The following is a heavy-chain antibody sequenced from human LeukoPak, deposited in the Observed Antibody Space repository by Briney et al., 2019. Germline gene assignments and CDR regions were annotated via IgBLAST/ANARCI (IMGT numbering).Heavy chain of an antibody. CDR3: ARVGIYDILTGYNFFDY. V-gene: IGHV4-59*01. Sequence: PSETLSLTCTVSGGSIITYYWSWIRQPPGKGLEWVGYIYIGSTNYNPSLKSRVTISVDTSKNQFSLNLSSVTAADTAVYYCARVGIYDILTGYNFFDYWGQGILVTVSS. J-gene: IGHJ4*02. CDR2: IYIGST. D-gene: IGHD3-9*01. CDR1: GGSIITYY.